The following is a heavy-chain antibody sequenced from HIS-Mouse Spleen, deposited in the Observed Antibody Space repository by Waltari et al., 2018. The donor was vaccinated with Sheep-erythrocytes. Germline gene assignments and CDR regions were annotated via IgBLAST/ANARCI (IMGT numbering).Heavy chain of an antibody. V-gene: IGHV4-34*01. CDR1: GGSFSGYY. CDR2: INHSGST. D-gene: IGHD6-19*01. Sequence: QVQLQQWGAGLLKPSETLSLTCAVYGGSFSGYYWSWIRQPPGKGLEWIGEINHSGSTNDDPSRKSRVTISVDTSKNQFSLKLSSVTAADTAVYYCALSVDLAGAFDIWGQGTMVTVSS. CDR3: ALSVDLAGAFDI. J-gene: IGHJ3*02.